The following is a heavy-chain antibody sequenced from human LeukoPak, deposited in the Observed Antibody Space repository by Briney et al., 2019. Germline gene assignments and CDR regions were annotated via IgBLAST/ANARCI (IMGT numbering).Heavy chain of an antibody. D-gene: IGHD3-3*01. CDR1: GFTFSDYY. Sequence: GGSLRLSCAASGFTFSDYYMSWIRQAPGKGLEWVSSISSSGTTTTMYYADSVRGRFTISRDNAKNSLYLQMNSLRAEDTAVYYCARERRNTIFNTFDIWGQGTMVTVSS. V-gene: IGHV3-11*04. J-gene: IGHJ3*02. CDR3: ARERRNTIFNTFDI. CDR2: ISSSGTTTTM.